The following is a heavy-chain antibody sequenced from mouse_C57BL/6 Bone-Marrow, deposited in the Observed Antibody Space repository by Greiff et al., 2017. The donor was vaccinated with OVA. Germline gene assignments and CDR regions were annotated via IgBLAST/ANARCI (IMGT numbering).Heavy chain of an antibody. Sequence: EVHLVESGGDLVKPGGSLKLSCAASGFTFSSYGMSWVRQTPDKRLEWVATISSGGSYTYYPDSVKGRFTISRDNAKNTLYLQMSSLKSEDTAMYYCARHDTTVVATEYFDYWGQGTTLTVSS. J-gene: IGHJ2*01. V-gene: IGHV5-6*01. CDR3: ARHDTTVVATEYFDY. D-gene: IGHD1-1*01. CDR2: ISSGGSYT. CDR1: GFTFSSYG.